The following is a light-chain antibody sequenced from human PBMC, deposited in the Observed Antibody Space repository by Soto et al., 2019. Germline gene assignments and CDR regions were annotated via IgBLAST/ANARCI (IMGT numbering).Light chain of an antibody. CDR3: QQYNNWPSWT. Sequence: EIVMTQSPATLSVSPGERATLSCRASQSVSRNLAWYQQKPGQAPRLLIYGASTRATGIPARFSGSGSGTDFTLTISRLQSEDFAVYYCQQYNNWPSWTFGQGTKVEIK. J-gene: IGKJ1*01. CDR1: QSVSRN. V-gene: IGKV3-15*01. CDR2: GAS.